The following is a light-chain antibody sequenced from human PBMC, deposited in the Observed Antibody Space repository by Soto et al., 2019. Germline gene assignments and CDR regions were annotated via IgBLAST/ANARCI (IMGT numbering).Light chain of an antibody. Sequence: EIVMTQSPATLSVSPGERATLSCRASQSISSNLAWYQQKPGQAPRLLMFRTSSRATGFPARFSGSGSGTDFTLTISSLEPEDSAVYYCQQYSTYSTFGQGTKV. CDR2: RTS. J-gene: IGKJ1*01. CDR1: QSISSN. CDR3: QQYSTYST. V-gene: IGKV3-15*01.